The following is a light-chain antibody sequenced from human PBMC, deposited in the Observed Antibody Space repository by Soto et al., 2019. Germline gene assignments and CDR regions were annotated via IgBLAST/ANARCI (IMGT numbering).Light chain of an antibody. V-gene: IGKV3-11*01. CDR1: QSVTID. J-gene: IGKJ1*01. CDR3: QQRSNWPPWT. CDR2: GAS. Sequence: EVVMTQSPVTLSVSPGERATLSCRASQSVTIDLAWYQQKPGQAPRLLIYGASSRATGIPDRFSGSGSGTDFTLTISSLEPEDFAVYYCQQRSNWPPWTFGQGTKVDI.